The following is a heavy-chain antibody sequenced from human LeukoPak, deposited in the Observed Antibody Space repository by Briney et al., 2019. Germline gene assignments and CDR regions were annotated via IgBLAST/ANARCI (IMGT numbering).Heavy chain of an antibody. CDR2: IYSGGST. CDR3: AKSGSYYFYFDY. CDR1: GFTVSSNY. Sequence: PGGSLRLSWAASGFTVSSNYMSWVRQAPGKGLEWVSVIYSGGSTYYADSVKGRFTISRDNSKNTLYLQMNSLRAEDTAVYYCAKSGSYYFYFDYWGQGTLVTVSS. V-gene: IGHV3-66*02. D-gene: IGHD1-26*01. J-gene: IGHJ4*02.